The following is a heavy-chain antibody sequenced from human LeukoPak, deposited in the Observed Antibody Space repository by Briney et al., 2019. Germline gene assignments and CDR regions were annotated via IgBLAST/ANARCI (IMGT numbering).Heavy chain of an antibody. V-gene: IGHV1-8*01. CDR1: GYTFTSYD. CDR3: ARGGTGYYGSEYYYMDV. CDR2: INPNSGNT. D-gene: IGHD3-10*01. J-gene: IGHJ6*03. Sequence: GASVKVSCKASGYTFTSYDINWVRQATGQGLEWMGWINPNSGNTGYAQKFQGRVTMTRNTSISTAYMELSSLRSEDTAVYYCARGGTGYYGSEYYYMDVWGKGTTVTISS.